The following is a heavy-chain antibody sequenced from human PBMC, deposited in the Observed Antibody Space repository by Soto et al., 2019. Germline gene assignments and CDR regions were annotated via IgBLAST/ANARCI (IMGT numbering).Heavy chain of an antibody. V-gene: IGHV4-34*01. CDR3: ARGAFDDYGGDYFDY. CDR2: INHSGGA. J-gene: IGHJ4*02. CDR1: GGSFSGYY. Sequence: SETLSLTCAVHGGSFSGYYWTWIRQPPGKGLEWIGEINHSGGANYNPSLKSRLTLSVDTSKNQSSLKVNSVTVADTAMYYCARGAFDDYGGDYFDYWGQGTLVTVSS. D-gene: IGHD4-17*01.